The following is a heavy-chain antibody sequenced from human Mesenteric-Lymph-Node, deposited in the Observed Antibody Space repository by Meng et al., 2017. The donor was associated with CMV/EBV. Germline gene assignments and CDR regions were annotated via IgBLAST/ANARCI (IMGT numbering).Heavy chain of an antibody. CDR1: MRSGGYY. CDR3: AGDRLGKTAAGKYYFDS. CDR2: IYYSGSA. Sequence: MRSGGYYCKWIRQHPGKGLEWIGYIYYSGSAFYNPSLKSRVSISVATSKNQFSLKLSSVTAADTAVYYCAGDRLGKTAAGKYYFDSWGQGTLVTVSS. D-gene: IGHD6-13*01. J-gene: IGHJ4*02. V-gene: IGHV4-31*02.